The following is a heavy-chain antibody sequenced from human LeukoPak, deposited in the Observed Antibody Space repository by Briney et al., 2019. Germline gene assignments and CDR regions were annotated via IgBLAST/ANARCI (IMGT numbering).Heavy chain of an antibody. Sequence: GGSLRLSCAASGFTFDDYAMHWVRQAPGKGLEWVSGISWNSGSIGYADSVKGRFTISRDNAKNSLYLQMNSLRAEDMALYYCAKGYCSSTSCLLDYWGQGTLVTVSS. J-gene: IGHJ4*02. V-gene: IGHV3-9*03. D-gene: IGHD2-2*01. CDR1: GFTFDDYA. CDR2: ISWNSGSI. CDR3: AKGYCSSTSCLLDY.